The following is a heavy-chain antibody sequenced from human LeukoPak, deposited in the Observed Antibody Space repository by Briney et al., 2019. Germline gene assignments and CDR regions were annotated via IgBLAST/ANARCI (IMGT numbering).Heavy chain of an antibody. V-gene: IGHV3-23*01. D-gene: IGHD1-1*01. CDR1: GFTFSSYA. CDR3: AKGHLGTPLDY. CDR2: ISGSGGST. Sequence: GGSLRLSCAASGFTFSSYAMSWVRQAPGKGLEWVSSISGSGGSTYYADSVKGRFTISRDNSKNTLYLQMSSLRAEDTAVYYCAKGHLGTPLDYWGQGTLVTVSS. J-gene: IGHJ4*02.